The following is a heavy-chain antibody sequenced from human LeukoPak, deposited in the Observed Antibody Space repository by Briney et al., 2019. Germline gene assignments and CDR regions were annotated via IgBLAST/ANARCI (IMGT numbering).Heavy chain of an antibody. J-gene: IGHJ4*02. CDR1: GFTVSSNY. CDR2: IYSGGST. V-gene: IGHV3-53*01. Sequence: GGSLRLSCAASGFTVSSNYMSWVRQAPGKGLEWVSVIYSGGSTYYADSVKGRFTISRDNSKNTLHLQMNSLRAEDTAVYYCARDSTEGGFDYWGQGTLVTVSS. D-gene: IGHD3-16*01. CDR3: ARDSTEGGFDY.